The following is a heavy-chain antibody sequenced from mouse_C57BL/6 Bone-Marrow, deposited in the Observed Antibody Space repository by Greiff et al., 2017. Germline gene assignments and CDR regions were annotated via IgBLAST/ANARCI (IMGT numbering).Heavy chain of an antibody. Sequence: QVHVKQPGAELVRPGSSVKLSCKASGYTFTSYWMDWVKQRPGQGLEWIGNIYPSDSETHYNQKFKDKATLTVDKSSSTAYMQLSSLTSEDSTVYYCARGGTTVVYWYFDVWGTGTTVTVSS. D-gene: IGHD1-1*01. CDR1: GYTFTSYW. V-gene: IGHV1-61*01. CDR2: IYPSDSET. CDR3: ARGGTTVVYWYFDV. J-gene: IGHJ1*03.